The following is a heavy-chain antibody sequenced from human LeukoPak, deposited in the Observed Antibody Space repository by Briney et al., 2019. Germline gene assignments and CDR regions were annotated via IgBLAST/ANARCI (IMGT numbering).Heavy chain of an antibody. V-gene: IGHV3-21*01. CDR1: GFTFSSYS. Sequence: GGSLRLSCAASGFTFSSYSMNWVRQAPGKGLEWVSSISSSSSYIYYADSVKGRFTISRDNAKNSLYLQMNSLRAEDTAVYYCAKGIVVVPAAPFDYWGQGTLVTVSS. D-gene: IGHD2-2*01. J-gene: IGHJ4*02. CDR2: ISSSSSYI. CDR3: AKGIVVVPAAPFDY.